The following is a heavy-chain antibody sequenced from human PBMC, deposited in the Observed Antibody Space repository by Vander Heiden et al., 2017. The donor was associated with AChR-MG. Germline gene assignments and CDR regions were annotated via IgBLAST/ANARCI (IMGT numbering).Heavy chain of an antibody. V-gene: IGHV3-30*18. D-gene: IGHD2-2*02. CDR3: AKDPYTVAHDAFDI. J-gene: IGHJ3*02. CDR1: GFTFSSYG. Sequence: QVQLVESGGGVVQPGRSLRLSCAASGFTFSSYGMHWVRQAPGKGLEWVAVISYDGSNKYYADSVKGRFTISRDNSKNTLYLQMNSLRAEDTAVYYCAKDPYTVAHDAFDIWGQGTMVTVSS. CDR2: ISYDGSNK.